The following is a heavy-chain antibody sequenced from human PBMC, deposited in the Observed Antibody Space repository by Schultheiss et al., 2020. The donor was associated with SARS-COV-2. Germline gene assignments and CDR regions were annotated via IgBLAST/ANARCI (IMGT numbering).Heavy chain of an antibody. CDR3: ARVSAVAYDSSGYTDY. V-gene: IGHV3-23*01. Sequence: GGSLRLSCAASGFTFSSYAMSWVRQAPGKGLEWVSAISGSGGSTYYADSVKGRFTISRDNSKNTLYLQMNSLRAEDTAVYYCARVSAVAYDSSGYTDYWGQGTLVTVSS. J-gene: IGHJ4*02. CDR2: ISGSGGST. D-gene: IGHD3-22*01. CDR1: GFTFSSYA.